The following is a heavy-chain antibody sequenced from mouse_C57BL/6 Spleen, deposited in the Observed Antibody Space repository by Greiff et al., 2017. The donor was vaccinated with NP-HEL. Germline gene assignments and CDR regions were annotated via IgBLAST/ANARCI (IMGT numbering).Heavy chain of an antibody. J-gene: IGHJ1*03. CDR3: TRGAPYYGSSHWYFDV. Sequence: VQLKESGEGLVKPGGSLKLSCAASGFTFSSYAMSWVRQTPEKRLEWVAYISSGGDYIYYADTVKGRFTISRDNARNTLYLEMSSLKSEDTAMYYCTRGAPYYGSSHWYFDVWGTGTTVTVSS. CDR2: ISSGGDYI. D-gene: IGHD1-1*01. V-gene: IGHV5-9-1*02. CDR1: GFTFSSYA.